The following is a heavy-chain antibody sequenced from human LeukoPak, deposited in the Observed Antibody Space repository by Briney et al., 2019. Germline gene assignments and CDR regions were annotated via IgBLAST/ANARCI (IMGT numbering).Heavy chain of an antibody. D-gene: IGHD3-3*01. Sequence: SETLSLTCTVSGGSLSSSSDYWGWIRQPPGKGLEWIGTIYNTGDTYYNPSLKSRVTISVDTSKNPFSLKLSSVAAADTAVYYCARRLRFFLNWFDGWGQGTLVTASS. J-gene: IGHJ5*02. CDR3: ARRLRFFLNWFDG. V-gene: IGHV4-39*01. CDR2: IYNTGDT. CDR1: GGSLSSSSDY.